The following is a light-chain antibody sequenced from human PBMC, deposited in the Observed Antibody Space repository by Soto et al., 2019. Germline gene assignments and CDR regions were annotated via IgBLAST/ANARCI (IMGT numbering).Light chain of an antibody. V-gene: IGKV2-30*01. Sequence: DVVMTQSPLSLPVTLGQSASISCKSSQRLGYSDGNNYVNWFQQRPGQPPKRLIYKVSVRDSGVPDRFIGSGAGTDFTLTISRVEADDVGVYFCMQGTYWRFTFGPGTKVDF. CDR2: KVS. J-gene: IGKJ3*01. CDR3: MQGTYWRFT. CDR1: QRLGYSDGNNY.